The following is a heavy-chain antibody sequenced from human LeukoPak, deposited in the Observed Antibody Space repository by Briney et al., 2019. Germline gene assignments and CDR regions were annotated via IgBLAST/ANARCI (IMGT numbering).Heavy chain of an antibody. CDR3: GRHGDGATIDY. D-gene: IGHD1-26*01. Sequence: GGSLRLSYGTSGFTHRIYCMTWVSQARAKGWVGGANIKQDASESHYVDSVKGRFTICRHNAKSSVYVQMNSLRAEDTAVYYGGRHGDGATIDYWGQGTLVTVSS. CDR1: GFTHRIYC. J-gene: IGHJ4*02. V-gene: IGHV3-7*01. CDR2: IKQDASES.